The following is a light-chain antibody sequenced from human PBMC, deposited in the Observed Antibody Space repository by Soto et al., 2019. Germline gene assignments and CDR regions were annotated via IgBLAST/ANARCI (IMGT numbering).Light chain of an antibody. CDR2: EVS. J-gene: IGLJ1*01. CDR1: SSDVGGYNY. Sequence: QSALTQPPSASVSPGQSVTISCTGTSSDVGGYNYVSWYQQHPGKAPKLMIYEVSKRPSGVPDRFSGSKSGNTASLTVSGLQAEDEADYYCSSYAGSNNNYVFGTGTQLTVL. V-gene: IGLV2-8*01. CDR3: SSYAGSNNNYV.